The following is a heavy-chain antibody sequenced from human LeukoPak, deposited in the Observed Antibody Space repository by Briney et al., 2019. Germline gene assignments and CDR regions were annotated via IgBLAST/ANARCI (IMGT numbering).Heavy chain of an antibody. CDR1: GFTVSSNY. D-gene: IGHD6-19*01. V-gene: IGHV3-66*01. CDR2: IYSGGST. Sequence: GGSLRLSCAASGFTVSSNYMSWVRQAPGKGLEWVSVIYSGGSTYYADSVKGRFTISRDNSKNTLYLQMNSLRAEDTAVYYCARGRSGWYEDYWGQGTLVIVSS. CDR3: ARGRSGWYEDY. J-gene: IGHJ4*02.